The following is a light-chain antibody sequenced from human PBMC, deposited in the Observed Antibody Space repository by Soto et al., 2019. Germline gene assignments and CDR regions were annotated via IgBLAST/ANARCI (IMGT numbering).Light chain of an antibody. CDR1: SSDVGGYND. CDR2: EVT. Sequence: QSALTQPASVSGSPGQAITISCTGTSSDVGGYNDVSWYQHHPGKAPKLMIYEVTNRPSGVSTRFSASKSGNTASLTISGLQAEDEDDYYCSSYTSSATPVVYGGGTKLTVL. V-gene: IGLV2-14*01. J-gene: IGLJ2*01. CDR3: SSYTSSATPVV.